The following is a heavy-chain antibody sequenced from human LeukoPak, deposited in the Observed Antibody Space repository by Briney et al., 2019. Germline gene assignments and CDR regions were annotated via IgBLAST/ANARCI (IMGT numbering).Heavy chain of an antibody. D-gene: IGHD5-12*01. CDR1: GGSISSYY. CDR3: ARENESGYYWLAC. J-gene: IGHJ4*01. V-gene: IGHV4-4*07. Sequence: ADTLSLTCTVSGGSISSYYWSWIRQPAGKGLEWIGRIYTSGSTNYNPSLKSRVTISVDKSKNQFSLKLSSVTAADTAVYYCARENESGYYWLACWGQGTRVTVS. CDR2: IYTSGST.